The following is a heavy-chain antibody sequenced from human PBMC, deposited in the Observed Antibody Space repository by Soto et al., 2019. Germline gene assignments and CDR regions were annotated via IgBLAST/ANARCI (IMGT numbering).Heavy chain of an antibody. CDR2: ISAYNGNT. V-gene: IGHV1-18*01. D-gene: IGHD3-16*01. CDR3: GRGGGGGGFDY. CDR1: GYTFTSYG. Sequence: QVQLVQSGAEVKKPGASVKVSCKASGYTFTSYGISWVRQAPGQGLEWMGWISAYNGNTNYAQKLQGRVTMTQDTSTSTASGELGGWRSDDRAGYFCGRGGGGGGFDYWGQGTLVTVSS. J-gene: IGHJ4*02.